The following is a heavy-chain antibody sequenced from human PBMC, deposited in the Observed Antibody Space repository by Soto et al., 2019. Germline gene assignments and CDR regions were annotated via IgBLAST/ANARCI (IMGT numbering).Heavy chain of an antibody. CDR2: INHSGST. D-gene: IGHD3-10*01. CDR1: GGSFSGYY. Sequence: QVQLQQWGAGLLKPSETLSLTCAVYGGSFSGYYWSWIRQPPGKGLEWIGEINHSGSTNYNPSLKSRDTLSVDTYTNHFSRKLRSVTAADTAVYYCASPGHYYGSGSYGTWGQGTLVTVSS. V-gene: IGHV4-34*01. CDR3: ASPGHYYGSGSYGT. J-gene: IGHJ5*02.